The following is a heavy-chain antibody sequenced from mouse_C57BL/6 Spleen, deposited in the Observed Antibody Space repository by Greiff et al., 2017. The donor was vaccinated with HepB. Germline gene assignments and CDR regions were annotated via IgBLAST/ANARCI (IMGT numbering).Heavy chain of an antibody. D-gene: IGHD2-10*01. CDR2: IYPGDGDT. J-gene: IGHJ2*01. CDR1: GYAFSSYW. V-gene: IGHV1-80*01. CDR3: ARSEAYSYFDY. Sequence: QVQLKESGAELVKPGASVKISCKASGYAFSSYWMNWVKQRPGKGLEWIGQIYPGDGDTNYNGKFKGKATLTADKSSSTAYMQLSSLTSEDSAVYFCARSEAYSYFDYWGQGTTLTVSS.